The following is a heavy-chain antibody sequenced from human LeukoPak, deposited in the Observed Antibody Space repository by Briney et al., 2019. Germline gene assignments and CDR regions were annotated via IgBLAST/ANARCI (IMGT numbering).Heavy chain of an antibody. Sequence: ASVKVSCKSSGYTFTSYGISWVRQPPGQGLEWMGWTSAYTVNTNYAQKLKGKVTLTTDTSRAKAYMELRSRRSNATAGYSCARDSGISGWHSLFAEWGQGTLVTVPS. J-gene: IGHJ4*02. CDR1: GYTFTSYG. V-gene: IGHV1-18*01. CDR3: ARDSGISGWHSLFAE. D-gene: IGHD1-20*01. CDR2: TSAYTVNT.